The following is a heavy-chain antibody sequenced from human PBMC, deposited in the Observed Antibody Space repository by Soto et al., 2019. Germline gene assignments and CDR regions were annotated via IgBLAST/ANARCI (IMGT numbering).Heavy chain of an antibody. CDR1: GFTFSSYS. J-gene: IGHJ4*02. CDR3: ARAGGWELPPG. V-gene: IGHV3-48*01. Sequence: EVQLVESGGGLVQPGGSLRLSCAASGFTFSSYSMNWVRQAPGKGLEWVSYISSSSSTISYADSVKGRFTISRANAKNSLYLQMTRLRAEDTAVYYCARAGGWELPPGWGQGTLVTVSS. CDR2: ISSSSSTI. D-gene: IGHD3-10*01.